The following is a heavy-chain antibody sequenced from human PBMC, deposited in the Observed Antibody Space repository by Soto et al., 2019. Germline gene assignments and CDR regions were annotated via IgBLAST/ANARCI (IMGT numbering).Heavy chain of an antibody. CDR2: VYYGGST. CDR1: GGSISSSSYY. CDR3: AGGDYYHSSGYYFYYYTMDV. J-gene: IGHJ6*02. Sequence: QLHLQESGPGLVKPSETLSLTCTVSGGSISSSSYYWGWIRQPPGKGLEWIGNVYYGGSTYYNPSLTSRDTISVETSMSQFSLKLSSVSAADTAVYYCAGGDYYHSSGYYFYYYTMDVWGQGTTVTVSS. V-gene: IGHV4-39*01. D-gene: IGHD3-22*01.